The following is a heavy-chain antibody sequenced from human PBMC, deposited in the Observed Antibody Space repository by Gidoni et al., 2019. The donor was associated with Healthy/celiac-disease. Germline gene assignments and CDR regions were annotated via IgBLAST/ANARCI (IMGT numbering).Heavy chain of an antibody. J-gene: IGHJ5*02. CDR2: IYTSGST. CDR1: GGSISSYY. V-gene: IGHV4-4*07. CDR3: ARTIAAAGSTGWFDP. Sequence: QVQLQESGPGLVKPSETLSLTCTVSGGSISSYYWSWIRQPAGKGLEWIGRIYTSGSTNYNPALKSRVTMSVDTSKNQFSLKLSSVTAADTAVYYCARTIAAAGSTGWFDPWGQGTLVTVSS. D-gene: IGHD6-13*01.